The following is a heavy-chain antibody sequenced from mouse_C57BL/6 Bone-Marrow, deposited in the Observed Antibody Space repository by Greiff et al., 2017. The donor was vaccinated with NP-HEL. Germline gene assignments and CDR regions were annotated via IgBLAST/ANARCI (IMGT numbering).Heavy chain of an antibody. J-gene: IGHJ2*01. CDR3: SRDKLGFDY. V-gene: IGHV7-3*02. CDR2: IRNKANGYTT. D-gene: IGHD4-1*01. CDR1: GFTFTDYY. Sequence: EVMLVESGGGLVQPGGSLRLSCATSGFTFTDYYMSWVRQPPGKALEWLGFIRNKANGYTTEYCASVKGRFTISRDNSQSILYLHVNTLGAENSATYYCSRDKLGFDYWGQGTTLTVSS.